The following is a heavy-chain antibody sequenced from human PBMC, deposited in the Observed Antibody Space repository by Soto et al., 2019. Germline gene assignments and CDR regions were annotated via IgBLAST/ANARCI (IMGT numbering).Heavy chain of an antibody. V-gene: IGHV4-39*01. CDR3: ARHRGGPYGDYGAPFDY. Sequence: KTSETLSRTCTVSGGSISSSSYYWGWIRQPPGKGLEWIGSIYYSGSTYYNPSLKSRVTISVDTSKNQFSLKLSSVTAADTAVYYCARHRGGPYGDYGAPFDYWRQRTLVTASS. CDR1: GGSISSSSYY. J-gene: IGHJ4*02. CDR2: IYYSGST. D-gene: IGHD4-17*01.